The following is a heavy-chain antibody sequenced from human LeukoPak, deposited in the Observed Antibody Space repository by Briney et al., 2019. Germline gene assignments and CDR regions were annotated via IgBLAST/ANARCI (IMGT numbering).Heavy chain of an antibody. CDR2: SNVSNGNT. V-gene: IGHV1-18*01. CDR3: ARSPNEFRRRFDP. Sequence: ASVKVSCKASGYSSTTYNINWVRQAPGQGLEWMGWSNVSNGNTNYAQKVQGRVTMTTDTSTSTAYMELRSLRSDDTAVYYCARSPNEFRRRFDPWGQGTLVTVSS. D-gene: IGHD1-1*01. CDR1: GYSSTTYN. J-gene: IGHJ5*02.